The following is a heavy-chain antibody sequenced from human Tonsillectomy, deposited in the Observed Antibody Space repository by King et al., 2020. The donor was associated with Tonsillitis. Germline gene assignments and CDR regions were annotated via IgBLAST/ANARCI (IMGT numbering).Heavy chain of an antibody. J-gene: IGHJ4*02. CDR1: DLPFRNAG. V-gene: IGHV3-15*01. CDR3: LRPHYYHSTEDY. CDR2: IKRKTIGGTT. D-gene: IGHD3-22*01. Sequence: VQLVESGGGWVKPGGSLRLSVQPPDLPFRNAGIAWFGRPPGKGRNGVGVIKRKTIGGTTDSAAPGKGRFPISRDDTKNTLYLQMNSLKTEDTAVYYCLRPHYYHSTEDYWGQGTLVTVSS.